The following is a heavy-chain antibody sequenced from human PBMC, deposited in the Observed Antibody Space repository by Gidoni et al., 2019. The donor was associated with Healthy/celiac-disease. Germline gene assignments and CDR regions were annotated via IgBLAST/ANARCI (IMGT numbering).Heavy chain of an antibody. J-gene: IGHJ3*02. V-gene: IGHV3-33*01. D-gene: IGHD3-22*01. Sequence: QVQLVESGGGVVQPWRSLRLSCAASAFTCSNYGMHWVRQAPGKGLGWVAVIWYDGRNKYYADSVKGRFTISRDNSKNTLYLQMNSLRAEDTAVYYCARIPLLVVDDAFDIWGQGTMVTVSS. CDR2: IWYDGRNK. CDR1: AFTCSNYG. CDR3: ARIPLLVVDDAFDI.